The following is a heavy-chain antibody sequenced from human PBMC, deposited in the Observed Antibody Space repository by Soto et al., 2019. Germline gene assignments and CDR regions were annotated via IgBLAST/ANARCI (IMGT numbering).Heavy chain of an antibody. D-gene: IGHD2-15*01. CDR3: AKDLCSGGSCYYYYGMDV. CDR1: FG. Sequence: FGGRWVRKKTGKGLEWVSAISGSGGSTYYADSVKGRFTISRDNSKNTLYLQMNSLRAEDTAVYYCAKDLCSGGSCYYYYGMDVWGQGTTVTVSS. V-gene: IGHV3-23*01. CDR2: ISGSGGST. J-gene: IGHJ6*02.